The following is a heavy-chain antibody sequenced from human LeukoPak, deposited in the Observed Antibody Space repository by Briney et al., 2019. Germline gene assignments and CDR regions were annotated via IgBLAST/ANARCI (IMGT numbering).Heavy chain of an antibody. D-gene: IGHD4-17*01. CDR1: GYTFTGYY. V-gene: IGHV1-2*02. Sequence: ASVKVSCKASGYTFTGYYMDWVRQAPGQGLEWMGWINPNSGGTNYAQKFQGRVTMTRDTSISTAYMELSRLRSDDTAVYYCAREGPYGDYDYYYYYMDVWGKGTTVTVSS. CDR2: INPNSGGT. J-gene: IGHJ6*03. CDR3: AREGPYGDYDYYYYYMDV.